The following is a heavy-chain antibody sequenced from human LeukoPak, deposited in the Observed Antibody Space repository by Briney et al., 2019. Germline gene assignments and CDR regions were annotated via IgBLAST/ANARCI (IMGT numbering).Heavy chain of an antibody. CDR2: IHTSGST. CDR1: GVSLSSYY. CDR3: ARDQYYYDSSGYLTFDY. Sequence: SETLSLTCNVSGVSLSSYYWSWIRQPAGKGLEWIGRIHTSGSTNYNPSLKSRVTMSVDTSKNQFSLKLSSVTAADTAVYYCARDQYYYDSSGYLTFDYWGQGTLVTVSS. D-gene: IGHD3-22*01. V-gene: IGHV4-4*07. J-gene: IGHJ4*02.